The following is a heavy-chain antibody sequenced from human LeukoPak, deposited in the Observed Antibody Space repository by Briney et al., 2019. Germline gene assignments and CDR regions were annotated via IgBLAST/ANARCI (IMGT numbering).Heavy chain of an antibody. V-gene: IGHV4-59*01. Sequence: PSETLSLTCTVSDGSISSYYWSWIRQPPGKGLEWIGYMSYSGSTNYNPSLKSRVTISVDTSKSQFSLKLSSVTAADTAVYYCTKAFRSGTFLFDFWGQGSLVTVSS. CDR2: MSYSGST. CDR1: DGSISSYY. CDR3: TKAFRSGTFLFDF. D-gene: IGHD3-10*01. J-gene: IGHJ4*02.